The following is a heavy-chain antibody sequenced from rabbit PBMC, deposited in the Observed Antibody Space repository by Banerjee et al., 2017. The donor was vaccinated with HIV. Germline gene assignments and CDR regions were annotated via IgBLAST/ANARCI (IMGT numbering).Heavy chain of an antibody. CDR3: ASDIYGYGAFNL. J-gene: IGHJ4*01. CDR2: IYARKGNP. CDR1: GFDFSSYY. Sequence: QSLEESGGDLVKPGASLTLSCKASGFDFSSYYMSWVRQAPGKGLEWIGIIYARKGNPDYASWVNGRFTISSDNAQNTVDLQMNSLTAADTATYFCASDIYGYGAFNLWGPGTLVTVS. V-gene: IGHV1S7*01. D-gene: IGHD6-1*01.